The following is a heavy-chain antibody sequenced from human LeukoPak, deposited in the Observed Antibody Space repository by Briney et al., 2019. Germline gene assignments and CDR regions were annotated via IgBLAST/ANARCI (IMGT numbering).Heavy chain of an antibody. J-gene: IGHJ6*02. Sequence: GGSLTLSRSASGFTFDDYPTRWVPQAPGKGLELVSGNSWNSGSIGYADSVKGRFNISRDNDKNSLYVQMNSLRAEDTALYYCAKDIRFGELRLHYYGMDVWGQGNTVTVSS. CDR2: NSWNSGSI. D-gene: IGHD3-10*01. CDR3: AKDIRFGELRLHYYGMDV. V-gene: IGHV3-9*01. CDR1: GFTFDDYP.